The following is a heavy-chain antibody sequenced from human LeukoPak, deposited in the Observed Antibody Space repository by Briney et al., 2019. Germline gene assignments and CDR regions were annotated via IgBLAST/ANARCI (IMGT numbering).Heavy chain of an antibody. CDR2: ISTSGST. CDR1: GVSISSGSYY. V-gene: IGHV4-61*02. Sequence: SQTLSLTCTVSGVSISSGSYYWTWIRQPAGSGLEWLGRISTSGSTNYNPSLKSRVTISLDGSKNQFSLNLSSVTAADTAVYYCARLKVATFSSLAAFDYWGQGTLVTVSS. CDR3: ARLKVATFSSLAAFDY. J-gene: IGHJ4*02. D-gene: IGHD2/OR15-2a*01.